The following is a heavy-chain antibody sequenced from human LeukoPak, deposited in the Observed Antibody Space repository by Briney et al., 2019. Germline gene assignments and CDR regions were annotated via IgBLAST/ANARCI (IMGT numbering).Heavy chain of an antibody. J-gene: IGHJ4*02. D-gene: IGHD1-20*01. CDR2: ISSTLVTT. V-gene: IGHV3-11*01. Sequence: GGSLRLSCAASGFIFSDYYMSWIRQALGKGLEWVSYISSTLVTTYYADSVKGRFTISRDNAKNSLYLQMNSLRAEDTAVYYCARSVYNWNDVDYWGQGTLVTVSS. CDR1: GFIFSDYY. CDR3: ARSVYNWNDVDY.